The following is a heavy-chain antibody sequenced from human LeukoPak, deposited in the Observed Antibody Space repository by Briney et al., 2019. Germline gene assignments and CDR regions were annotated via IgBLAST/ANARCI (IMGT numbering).Heavy chain of an antibody. V-gene: IGHV1-46*01. CDR1: GYTFTSYY. Sequence: ASVKVSCTASGYTFTSYYMHWVRQAPGQGLEWMGIINPSAGSTSYPQKFQGRVTMTRDMSTSTVYMELSSLRSEDTAVYYCARSGYDPNFDYWGQGTLVTVSS. D-gene: IGHD5-12*01. CDR2: INPSAGST. J-gene: IGHJ4*02. CDR3: ARSGYDPNFDY.